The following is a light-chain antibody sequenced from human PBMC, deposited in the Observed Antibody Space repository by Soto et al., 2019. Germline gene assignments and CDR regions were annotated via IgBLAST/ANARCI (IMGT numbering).Light chain of an antibody. CDR2: DAS. CDR3: QQRSNWPLTWT. CDR1: QSVSSY. V-gene: IGKV3-11*01. Sequence: EIVLTQSPATLSLSPGERATLSCRASQSVSSYLAWYQQKPGQAPRLLIYDASNMATGIPARFSGTGSGTAFTPAISALEPEDFAVYYCQQRSNWPLTWTFGQGTKVDIK. J-gene: IGKJ1*01.